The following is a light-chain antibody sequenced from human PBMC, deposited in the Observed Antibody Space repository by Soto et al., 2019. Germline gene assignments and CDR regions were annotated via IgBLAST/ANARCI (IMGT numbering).Light chain of an antibody. CDR1: QSVSSNY. J-gene: IGKJ4*01. Sequence: EIVLTQSPGNLSLSPGERATLSCRASQSVSSNYLAWYQQRPGQAPRLLIAGASSRATGIPDRFSGSGSGTDFTLTISRLEPEDFAVYYCQQYGTSPLTFGGGTKVEIE. CDR2: GAS. CDR3: QQYGTSPLT. V-gene: IGKV3-20*01.